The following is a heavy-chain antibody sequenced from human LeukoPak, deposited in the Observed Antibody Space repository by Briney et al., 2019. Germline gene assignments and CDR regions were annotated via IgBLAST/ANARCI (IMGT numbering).Heavy chain of an antibody. V-gene: IGHV1-2*06. CDR2: INPNSGGT. Sequence: ASVKVSCKASGYTFTGYYMHWVRQAPGQGLEWMGRINPNSGGTNYAQKFQGRVTMTRDTSISTAYMGLSRLRSDDTAVYYCAMNVLRYFDWLLDDYYMDVWGKGTTVTVSS. J-gene: IGHJ6*03. CDR1: GYTFTGYY. CDR3: AMNVLRYFDWLLDDYYMDV. D-gene: IGHD3-9*01.